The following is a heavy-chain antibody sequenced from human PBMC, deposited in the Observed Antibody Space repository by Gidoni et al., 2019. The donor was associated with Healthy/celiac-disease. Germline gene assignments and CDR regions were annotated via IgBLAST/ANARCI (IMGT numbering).Heavy chain of an antibody. V-gene: IGHV4-59*01. CDR3: ARGLYGDYVGNWFDP. CDR2: IYYSGST. CDR1: GGSISSYY. J-gene: IGHJ5*02. D-gene: IGHD4-17*01. Sequence: QVQLQESGPGLVKPSETLSLTCTVSGGSISSYYWSWIRQPPGKGLEWIGYIYYSGSTNYNPSLKSRVTISVDTSKNQFSLKLSSVTAADTAVYYCARGLYGDYVGNWFDPWGQGTLVTVSS.